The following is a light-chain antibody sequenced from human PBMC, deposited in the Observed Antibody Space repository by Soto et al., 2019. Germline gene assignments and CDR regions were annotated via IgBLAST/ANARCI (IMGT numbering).Light chain of an antibody. Sequence: QAVVTQPPSASGTPGQRVTISCSGSSSNIGSYTVNWYQHLPGTAPKLLIYSNNQRPSGVPDRFSGSKSGTSASLAISGLQAEDEADYYCAAWDDNLNGYVFGTGTKVTVL. CDR3: AAWDDNLNGYV. CDR2: SNN. CDR1: SSNIGSYT. J-gene: IGLJ1*01. V-gene: IGLV1-44*01.